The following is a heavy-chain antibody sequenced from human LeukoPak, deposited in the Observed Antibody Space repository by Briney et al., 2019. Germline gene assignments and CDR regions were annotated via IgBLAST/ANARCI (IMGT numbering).Heavy chain of an antibody. D-gene: IGHD3-9*01. CDR1: GYTFTGYY. CDR3: ARRRVYDILTSYAFDI. CDR2: INPNSGGT. V-gene: IGHV1-2*02. Sequence: ASVKVSCKASGYTFTGYYMHWVRQAPGQGLEWMGWINPNSGGTNYAQKFQGRVTMTRDASISTAYMELSSLRSDDTTVYYCARRRVYDILTSYAFDIWGQGTMVTVSS. J-gene: IGHJ3*02.